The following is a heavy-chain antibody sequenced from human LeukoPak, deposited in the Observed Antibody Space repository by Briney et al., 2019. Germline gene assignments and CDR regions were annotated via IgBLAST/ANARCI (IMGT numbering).Heavy chain of an antibody. CDR3: VSYYHGSGSYYNDAFDV. Sequence: ASVKVSCKASGYTFTGYYLHWVRQAPGQGLEWMGWINPNSGGTVYAQKFKGRVTMTRDTSISTAYMELSGLRPDDTAIYYCVSYYHGSGSYYNDAFDVWGQGTMVTFSS. V-gene: IGHV1-2*02. J-gene: IGHJ3*01. D-gene: IGHD3-10*01. CDR2: INPNSGGT. CDR1: GYTFTGYY.